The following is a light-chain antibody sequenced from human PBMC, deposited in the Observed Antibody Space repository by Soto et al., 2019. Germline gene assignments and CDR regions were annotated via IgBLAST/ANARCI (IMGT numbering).Light chain of an antibody. V-gene: IGKV3-11*01. CDR2: DAS. Sequence: EIVLTQSPATLSLSPGERATLSCRASQSVSSYLAWYQQKPGQAPRLLIYDASTRATGIPARFSGSGSGTDFTLTISSLEPEDFAVYYCQQRSNWPRTFGQGTKVELK. CDR1: QSVSSY. CDR3: QQRSNWPRT. J-gene: IGKJ1*01.